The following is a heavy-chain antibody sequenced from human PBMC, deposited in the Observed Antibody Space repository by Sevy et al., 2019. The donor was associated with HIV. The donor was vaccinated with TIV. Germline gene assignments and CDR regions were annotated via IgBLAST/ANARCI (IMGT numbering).Heavy chain of an antibody. D-gene: IGHD3-22*01. J-gene: IGHJ3*02. CDR3: ARTLVVPYYDSSGYSDAFDI. CDR2: IYHSGST. V-gene: IGHV4-38-2*01. Sequence: SETLSLTCAVSGYSISSGYYWGWIRQPPGKGLEWIGSIYHSGSTYYNPSLKSRVTISVDTSKNQFSLKLSSVTAADTAVYYCARTLVVPYYDSSGYSDAFDIWGQGTMVTVSS. CDR1: GYSISSGYY.